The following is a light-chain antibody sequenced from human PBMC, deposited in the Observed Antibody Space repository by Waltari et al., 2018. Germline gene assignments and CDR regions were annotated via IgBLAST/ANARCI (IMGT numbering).Light chain of an antibody. Sequence: DIQMTQSPSSLSASVGDTVTITCQANHDISDYLNWYQQKPGKAPNLLISDASHLEAGVPSRFSGSGYGTDFTFTISSLQPEDIATYYCQQHDDLLGAFGGGTKVEIK. CDR3: QQHDDLLGA. CDR2: DAS. V-gene: IGKV1-33*01. CDR1: HDISDY. J-gene: IGKJ4*01.